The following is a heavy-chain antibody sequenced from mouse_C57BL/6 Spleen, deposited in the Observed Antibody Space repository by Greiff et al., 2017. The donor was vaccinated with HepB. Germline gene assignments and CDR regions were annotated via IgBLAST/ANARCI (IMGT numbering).Heavy chain of an antibody. Sequence: EVQLQQSGPELVKPGASVKISCKASGYSFTDYNMNWVKQSNGKSLEWIGVINPNYGTTSYNQKFKGKATLTVDQSSSTAYMQLNSLTSEDSAVYYGAINNYGSSYGYYDVWGTGTTVTVSS. D-gene: IGHD1-1*01. V-gene: IGHV1-39*01. CDR3: AINNYGSSYGYYDV. CDR1: GYSFTDYN. CDR2: INPNYGTT. J-gene: IGHJ1*03.